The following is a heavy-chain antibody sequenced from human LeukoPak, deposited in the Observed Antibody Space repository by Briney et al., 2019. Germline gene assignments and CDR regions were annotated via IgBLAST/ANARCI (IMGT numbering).Heavy chain of an antibody. CDR3: ATTKIWSGYYSSGYYFDY. J-gene: IGHJ4*02. CDR1: GFTFSSYW. V-gene: IGHV3-7*01. CDR2: IKQDGSEK. Sequence: GGSLRLSCAASGFTFSSYWMSWVRQAPGKGLEWVANIKQDGSEKYYVDSVKGRFTISRDNAKNSLYLQMNSLGAEDTAVYYCATTKIWSGYYSSGYYFDYWGQGTLVTVSS. D-gene: IGHD3-3*01.